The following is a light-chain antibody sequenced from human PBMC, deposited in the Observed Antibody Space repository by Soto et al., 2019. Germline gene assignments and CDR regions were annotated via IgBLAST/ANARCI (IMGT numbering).Light chain of an antibody. J-gene: IGKJ1*01. Sequence: DLQMTQSPSSVSASVGDRDTISCRASHDVRSWLAWYQQKPGKAPNLLIYGASTLQSGVPSRFSGSGSGTDFTLTISSLQPEDFATYYCQQANGDPWTFGQGTKVEIK. CDR3: QQANGDPWT. CDR2: GAS. CDR1: HDVRSW. V-gene: IGKV1-12*02.